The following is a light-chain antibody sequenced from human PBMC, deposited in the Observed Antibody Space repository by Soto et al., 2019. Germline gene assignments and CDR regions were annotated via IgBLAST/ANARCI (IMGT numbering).Light chain of an antibody. J-gene: IGKJ4*01. V-gene: IGKV3-15*01. CDR2: GAS. Sequence: EIVMTQSPATLSVSPGERATLSCRASQSVSSYLAWYQQKPGQAPRLLIYGASTRATGIQARFSGSGSGTEFTLTISSLQSEDFAVYYCQQYNNWPRLTFGGGTKVEIK. CDR1: QSVSSY. CDR3: QQYNNWPRLT.